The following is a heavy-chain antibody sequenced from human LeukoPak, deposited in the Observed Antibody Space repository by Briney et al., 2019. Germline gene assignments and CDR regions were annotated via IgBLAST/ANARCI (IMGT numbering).Heavy chain of an antibody. CDR3: ARDGGDYYGSGSYYNGAT. CDR2: IYHSGGT. J-gene: IGHJ5*02. V-gene: IGHV4-38-2*02. D-gene: IGHD3-10*01. CDR1: GYSISSGYY. Sequence: SETLSLTCTVSGYSISSGYYWGWIRQPPGKGLEWIGSIYHSGGTYYNPSLKSRVTISVDTSKNQFSLKLSSVTAADTAVYYCARDGGDYYGSGSYYNGATWGQGTLVTVSS.